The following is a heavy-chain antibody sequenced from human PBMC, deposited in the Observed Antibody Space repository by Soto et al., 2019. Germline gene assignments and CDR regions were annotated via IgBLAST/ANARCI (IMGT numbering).Heavy chain of an antibody. V-gene: IGHV3-23*01. J-gene: IGHJ4*02. CDR3: AKEVDRWFGESTSYFDY. CDR1: GFTFSSYA. D-gene: IGHD3-10*01. CDR2: ISGSGGST. Sequence: PGGSLRLSCAASGFTFSSYAMSWVRQAPGKGLEWVSAISGSGGSTYYADSVKGRFTISRDNSKNTLYLQMNSLRAEDTAVYYCAKEVDRWFGESTSYFDYWGQGTLVTVSS.